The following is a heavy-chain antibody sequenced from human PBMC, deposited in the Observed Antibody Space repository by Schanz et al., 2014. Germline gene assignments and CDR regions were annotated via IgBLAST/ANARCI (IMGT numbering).Heavy chain of an antibody. D-gene: IGHD1-26*01. J-gene: IGHJ5*02. V-gene: IGHV3-33*06. Sequence: VQLVESGGDLVQPGRSLRLSCAASGFTFNNYGMHWVRQAPGKGLEWVAVIWYDGTDRYYADSVKGRFTISRDNSNHTLYLQMNSLRADDTAVYYCAKELYSGSHYGWFDPWGQGTLVTVSS. CDR2: IWYDGTDR. CDR1: GFTFNNYG. CDR3: AKELYSGSHYGWFDP.